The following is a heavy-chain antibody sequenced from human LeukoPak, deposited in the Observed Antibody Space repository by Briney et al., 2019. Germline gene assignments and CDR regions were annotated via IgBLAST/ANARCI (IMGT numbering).Heavy chain of an antibody. Sequence: GGSLRLSCAASGFTFSSYAMHWVRQAPGKGLEWVAVISYDGSNKYYADSVKGRFTISRDNSKNTLYLQMNSLRAEDTAVYYCARGDKDFYYGLDVWGQGTTVTVSS. J-gene: IGHJ6*02. CDR1: GFTFSSYA. CDR2: ISYDGSNK. V-gene: IGHV3-30-3*01. CDR3: ARGDKDFYYGLDV. D-gene: IGHD2-15*01.